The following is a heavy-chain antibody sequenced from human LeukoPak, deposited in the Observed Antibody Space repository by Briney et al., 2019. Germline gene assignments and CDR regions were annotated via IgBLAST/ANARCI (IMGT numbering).Heavy chain of an antibody. V-gene: IGHV4-4*07. CDR3: ARLPRSTSWNYYYMDV. D-gene: IGHD2-2*01. J-gene: IGHJ6*03. CDR2: IYTSGST. CDR1: GGSISSYY. Sequence: ASETLSLTCTVSGGSISSYYWSWVRQPAGKGLEWIGRIYTSGSTNYNPSLKSRVTMSVDTSKNQFSLKLSSVTAADTAVYYCARLPRSTSWNYYYMDVWGKGTTVTVSS.